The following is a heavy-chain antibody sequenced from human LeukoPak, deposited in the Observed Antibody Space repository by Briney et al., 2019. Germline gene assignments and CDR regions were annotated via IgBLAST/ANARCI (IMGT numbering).Heavy chain of an antibody. CDR2: ISYDGSNK. V-gene: IGHV3-30*03. CDR1: GFTFSSYG. Sequence: PGRSLRLSCAASGFTFSSYGMHWVRQAPGKGLEWVAVISYDGSNKYYADSVKGRFTISRDNSKNTLYLQMNSLRAEDTAVCYCARSRYYYDSSGYYTDAFDIWGQGTMVTVSS. D-gene: IGHD3-22*01. CDR3: ARSRYYYDSSGYYTDAFDI. J-gene: IGHJ3*02.